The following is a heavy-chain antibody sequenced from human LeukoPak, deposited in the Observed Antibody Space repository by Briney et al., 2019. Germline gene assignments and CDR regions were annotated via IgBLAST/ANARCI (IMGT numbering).Heavy chain of an antibody. V-gene: IGHV4-39*01. Sequence: SETLSLTCTVSSGSISTYFWSWIRQPPGKGLEWIGSIYYTGSTYYNPSLKSRVTISVDTSKNQFSLNLSSVTAADTAVYYCARLDWSNWCFDLWGRGTLVIVSS. CDR3: ARLDWSNWCFDL. D-gene: IGHD3/OR15-3a*01. CDR2: IYYTGST. J-gene: IGHJ2*01. CDR1: SGSISTYF.